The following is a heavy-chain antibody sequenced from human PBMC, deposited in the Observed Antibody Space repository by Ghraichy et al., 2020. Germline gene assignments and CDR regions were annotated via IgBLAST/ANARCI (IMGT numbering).Heavy chain of an antibody. J-gene: IGHJ6*02. V-gene: IGHV7-4-1*02. CDR1: GYTFTSYG. CDR3: AREGITIFGRPPYQPHV. D-gene: IGHD3-3*01. Sequence: ASVKVSCKASGYTFTSYGMNWVRQAPGQGLEWMGWINTNTGNPTYAQGFTGRFVFSLNTSVSTAYLQISSLKAEDTAVYYCAREGITIFGRPPYQPHVWGQGTTVTVSS. CDR2: INTNTGNP.